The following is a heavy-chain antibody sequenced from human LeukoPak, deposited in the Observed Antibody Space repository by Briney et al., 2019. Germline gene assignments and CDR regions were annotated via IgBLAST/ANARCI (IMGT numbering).Heavy chain of an antibody. CDR3: ARSHYQSSDCFDQDAFDI. Sequence: PGESLRLSCAASGFAFSDHYMHWVRQAPGKGLEWIGRIRNKVNSNTAEYAASVKGRFTISRDDSENLLHLQVNSLKTEDTALYYCARSHYQSSDCFDQDAFDIWGQGTMVTVSS. J-gene: IGHJ3*02. CDR2: IRNKVNSNTA. V-gene: IGHV3-72*01. D-gene: IGHD3-22*01. CDR1: GFAFSDHY.